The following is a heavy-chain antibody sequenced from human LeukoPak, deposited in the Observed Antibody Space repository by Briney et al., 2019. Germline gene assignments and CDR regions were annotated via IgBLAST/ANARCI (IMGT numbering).Heavy chain of an antibody. CDR3: AKDHGFWSGYLF. CDR2: IRSDGNVT. CDR1: GFLFKSNG. J-gene: IGHJ4*02. Sequence: GGSLRLSCEASGFLFKSNGMHWVRQAPGKGLEWLAFIRSDGNVTKYLDSVKGRFTISRDNSENTLYLQVTNLRPDDTAVYFCAKDHGFWSGYLFWGQGTLVTVSS. V-gene: IGHV3-30*02. D-gene: IGHD3-3*01.